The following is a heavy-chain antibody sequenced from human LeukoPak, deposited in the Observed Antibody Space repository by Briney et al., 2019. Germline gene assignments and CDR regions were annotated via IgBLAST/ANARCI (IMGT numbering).Heavy chain of an antibody. CDR2: INPNSGGT. Sequence: GASVKVSCKASGYTFTGYYMHWVRQAPGQGLEWMGWINPNSGGTNYAQKFQGRVTMTRDTSISTAYMELSRLRSDDTAVYYCARDRGYSYGYPGWFDPWGQGTLVTVSS. CDR3: ARDRGYSYGYPGWFDP. J-gene: IGHJ5*02. V-gene: IGHV1-2*02. CDR1: GYTFTGYY. D-gene: IGHD5-18*01.